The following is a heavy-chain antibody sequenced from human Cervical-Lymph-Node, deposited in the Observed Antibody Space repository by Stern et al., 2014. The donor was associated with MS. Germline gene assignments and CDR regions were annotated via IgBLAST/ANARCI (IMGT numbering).Heavy chain of an antibody. V-gene: IGHV3-53*01. Sequence: EVQLVESGGGLIQPGGSLRLSCAASGFTVSSSYMSWVRQAPGKGLEWVSAIHNGGATYYGDSVKGRFTISRDNSKNTLYFQMSSLRAEDTAVYYCARVGRGYISGYSFDYWAQGTLVTVSS. CDR2: IHNGGAT. CDR1: GFTVSSSY. J-gene: IGHJ4*02. CDR3: ARVGRGYISGYSFDY. D-gene: IGHD5-18*01.